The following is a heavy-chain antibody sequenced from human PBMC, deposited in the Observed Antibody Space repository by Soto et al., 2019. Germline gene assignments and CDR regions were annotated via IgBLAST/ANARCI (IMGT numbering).Heavy chain of an antibody. Sequence: ASVKVSCKAPGYTFTGSYIHWVRQAPGQGLEWMCWINPNSGGTNYPQRFQGRVTMTRDTSISTAYMELSRLTSDDTAVYYCARDGVVSSARYFFDCCRQGSMVTVSS. V-gene: IGHV1-2*02. J-gene: IGHJ4*02. D-gene: IGHD6-13*01. CDR1: GYTFTGSY. CDR3: ARDGVVSSARYFFDC. CDR2: INPNSGGT.